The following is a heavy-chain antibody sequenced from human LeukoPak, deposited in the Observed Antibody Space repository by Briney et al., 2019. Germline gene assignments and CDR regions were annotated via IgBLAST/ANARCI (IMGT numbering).Heavy chain of an antibody. CDR2: ISGSGGST. CDR1: GFTFSSYG. J-gene: IGHJ6*03. V-gene: IGHV3-23*01. Sequence: GGTLRLSCAASGFTFSSYGMSWVRQAPGKGLEWVSAISGSGGSTCYADSVKGRFTISRDNSKNTLYLQMNSLRAEDTAVYYCATHLYSYYYMDVWGKGTTVTISS. CDR3: ATHLYSYYYMDV.